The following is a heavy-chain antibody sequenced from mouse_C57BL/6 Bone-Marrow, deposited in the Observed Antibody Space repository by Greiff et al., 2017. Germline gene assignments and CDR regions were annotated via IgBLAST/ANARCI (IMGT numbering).Heavy chain of an antibody. V-gene: IGHV1-69*01. CDR3: ARSTSLYSNFDY. CDR2: IDPSDSYT. CDR1: GYTFTSYW. J-gene: IGHJ2*01. D-gene: IGHD2-5*01. Sequence: VQLQQSGAELVMPGASVKLSCKASGYTFTSYWMHWVKQRPGQGLEWIGEIDPSDSYTNYNQKFKGKSTLTVDKSSSTAYMQLSSLTSEDSAVYYCARSTSLYSNFDYWGQGTTLTVSS.